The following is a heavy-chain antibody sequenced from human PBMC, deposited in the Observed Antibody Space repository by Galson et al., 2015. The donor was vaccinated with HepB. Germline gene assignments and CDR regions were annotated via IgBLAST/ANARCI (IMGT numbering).Heavy chain of an antibody. V-gene: IGHV3-30*18. CDR1: GFIFSNFG. D-gene: IGHD1-26*01. CDR2: ITYDGSDK. J-gene: IGHJ4*02. Sequence: SLRLSCAASGFIFSNFGMHWVRQAPGKGLEWVASITYDGSDKYDADSVKGRFTVSRDNSKNTLYLEMNSLRAEDTALYYCTKGKPPIIMGSTTGDFDSWGQGTLVTVSS. CDR3: TKGKPPIIMGSTTGDFDS.